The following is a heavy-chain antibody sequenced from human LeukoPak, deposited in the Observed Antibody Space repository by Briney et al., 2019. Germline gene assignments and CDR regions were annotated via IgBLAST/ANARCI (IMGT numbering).Heavy chain of an antibody. J-gene: IGHJ6*03. CDR2: IYYSGST. CDR3: ARHGSGSYYTRGQNYYYYMDV. Sequence: SETLSLTCTVSGGSISSSNYYWGWIRQPPGKGLEWIGSIYYSGSTYYNPSLKSRVTISVDTSKNQFSLKLSSVAAADTAVYYCARHGSGSYYTRGQNYYYYMDVWGKGTTVTISS. CDR1: GGSISSSNYY. D-gene: IGHD3-10*01. V-gene: IGHV4-39*01.